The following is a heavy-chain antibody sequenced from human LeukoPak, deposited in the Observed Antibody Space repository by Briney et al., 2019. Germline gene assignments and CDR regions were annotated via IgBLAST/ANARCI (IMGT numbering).Heavy chain of an antibody. CDR2: IKSISYGGTI. V-gene: IGHV3-15*01. D-gene: IGHD1-7*01. Sequence: GGSPRLSCATSGFNYNDAWMNWVRQAPGKGLEWLGRIKSISYGGTIDYAAPVKGRFTISRDDSKNTLYLQMGSLETEDTAIYYCTRTWPGNTCFNFWGQGTLVTVSS. J-gene: IGHJ4*02. CDR3: TRTWPGNTCFNF. CDR1: GFNYNDAW.